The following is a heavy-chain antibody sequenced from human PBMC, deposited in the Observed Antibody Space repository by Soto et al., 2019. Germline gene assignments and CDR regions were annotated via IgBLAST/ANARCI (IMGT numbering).Heavy chain of an antibody. CDR1: GDSVSSNSAA. J-gene: IGHJ4*02. CDR3: ARDLQSLKWLRLSS. CDR2: TYYRSKWYN. Sequence: SQTLSLTCAISGDSVSSNSAAWNWIRQTPSRGLEWLGRTYYRSKWYNDYAVSVKSRITINPDTSKNQFSLQLNSVTPEDTAVYYCARDLQSLKWLRLSSWGRGTLVTVSS. D-gene: IGHD5-12*01. V-gene: IGHV6-1*01.